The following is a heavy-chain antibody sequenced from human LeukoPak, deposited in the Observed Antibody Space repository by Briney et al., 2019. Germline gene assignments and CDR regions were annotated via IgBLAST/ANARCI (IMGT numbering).Heavy chain of an antibody. CDR3: ARDYGDYYFDY. V-gene: IGHV1-2*02. D-gene: IGHD4-17*01. CDR2: INPSSGGT. Sequence: ASVKVSCKTSGYTFSDYYLRWVRQAPGQGLEWMGWINPSSGGTKNAQKFQGRVTMTRDTSISTGYMELSRLRSDDTAVYYCARDYGDYYFDYWGLGTLVTVSS. J-gene: IGHJ4*02. CDR1: GYTFSDYY.